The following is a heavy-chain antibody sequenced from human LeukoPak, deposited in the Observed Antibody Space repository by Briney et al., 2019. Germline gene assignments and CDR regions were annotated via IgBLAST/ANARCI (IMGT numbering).Heavy chain of an antibody. CDR3: ARDLYYYDSSGYLLATPSDAFDI. CDR2: ISAYNGNT. Sequence: ASVKVSCKASGYTFTSYGISWVRQAPGQGLEWMGWISAYNGNTNYAQKLQGRVTMTTDTSTSTAYMELRSLRSDDTAVYYCARDLYYYDSSGYLLATPSDAFDIWGQGTMVTVSS. CDR1: GYTFTSYG. V-gene: IGHV1-18*01. D-gene: IGHD3-22*01. J-gene: IGHJ3*02.